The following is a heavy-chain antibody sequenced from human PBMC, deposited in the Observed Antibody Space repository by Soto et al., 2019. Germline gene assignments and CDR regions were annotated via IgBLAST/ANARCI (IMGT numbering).Heavy chain of an antibody. CDR2: IYYSGST. V-gene: IGHV4-31*03. CDR3: AISSGYADWFDP. CDR1: GGSISSGGYY. Sequence: QVQLQESGPGLVKPSQTLSLTCTVSGGSISSGGYYWSWIRQHPGKGLEWIGYIYYSGSTYYNPSLKSRVXIXVNXSKNQFSLKLRSVTAADTAVYYCAISSGYADWFDPWGQGTLVTVSS. D-gene: IGHD3-22*01. J-gene: IGHJ5*02.